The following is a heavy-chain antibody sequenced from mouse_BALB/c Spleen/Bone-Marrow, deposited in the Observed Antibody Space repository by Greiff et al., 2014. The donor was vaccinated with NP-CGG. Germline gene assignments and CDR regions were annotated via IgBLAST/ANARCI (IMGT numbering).Heavy chain of an antibody. Sequence: QVQLQQSGAELVRPGTSVKVSCKGSGYAFTNYLIEWVKQRPGQGLEWIGVINSGSGGTKYNEKFKGKATLTVDKSSSTAYMQLSSLTSDDSAVYFCARAITDAMDYWGQGTSVTVSS. D-gene: IGHD2-4*01. V-gene: IGHV1-54*01. J-gene: IGHJ4*01. CDR3: ARAITDAMDY. CDR2: INSGSGGT. CDR1: GYAFTNYL.